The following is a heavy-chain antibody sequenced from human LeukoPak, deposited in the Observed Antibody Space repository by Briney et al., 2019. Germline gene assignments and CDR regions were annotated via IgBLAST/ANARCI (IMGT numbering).Heavy chain of an antibody. D-gene: IGHD1-26*01. CDR2: INPNNGGT. CDR3: ARALVGATLNWFDP. J-gene: IGHJ5*02. CDR1: EYTFTGNY. V-gene: IGHV1-2*02. Sequence: ASVKVSCKASEYTFTGNYMHWVRQAPGQGLEWMGWINPNNGGTNYAQKLQGRVTMTTDTSTSTAYMELRSLRSDDTAVYYCARALVGATLNWFDPWGQGTLVTVSS.